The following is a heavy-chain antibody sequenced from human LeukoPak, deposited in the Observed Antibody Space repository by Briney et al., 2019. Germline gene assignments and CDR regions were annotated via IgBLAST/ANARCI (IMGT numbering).Heavy chain of an antibody. CDR2: INPNSGGT. J-gene: IGHJ4*02. Sequence: ASVKVSCKASGYTFTGYYMHWVRQAPGQGLEWMGWINPNSGGTNYAQKFQGRVTMTRDTSISTAYMELSRLRSDDTAVYYCARDVDEYSSSWRSYYFDYWGQGTLVTVSS. D-gene: IGHD6-6*01. CDR1: GYTFTGYY. CDR3: ARDVDEYSSSWRSYYFDY. V-gene: IGHV1-2*02.